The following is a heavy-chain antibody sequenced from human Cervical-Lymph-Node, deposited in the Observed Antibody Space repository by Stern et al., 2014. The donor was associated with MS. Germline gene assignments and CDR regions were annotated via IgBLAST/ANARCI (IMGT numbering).Heavy chain of an antibody. CDR3: ARDHSFALDY. Sequence: EVQLLESGGGLVQPGGSLRLSCAASGFTFSRSWMSWVRQAPGKGPEWVANIKEDGSEKYYVDSVKGRFTISRDNAKNSLYLQMNSLTAEDTAVYYCARDHSFALDYWGQGSLVIVSS. D-gene: IGHD5-18*01. V-gene: IGHV3-7*01. J-gene: IGHJ4*02. CDR1: GFTFSRSW. CDR2: IKEDGSEK.